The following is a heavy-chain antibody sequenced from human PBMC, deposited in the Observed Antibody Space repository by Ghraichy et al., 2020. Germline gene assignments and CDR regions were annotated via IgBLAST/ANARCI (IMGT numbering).Heavy chain of an antibody. CDR2: ITGSAGST. CDR1: GFTFSNYV. D-gene: IGHD1-26*01. CDR3: AKIGSVGWYFDY. Sequence: GGSLRLSCAASGFTFSNYVMSWVRQAPGKGLQWVSFITGSAGSTYYAESVQGRFTISRDNSKNTLYLQLNSLRAEDTAVYYCAKIGSVGWYFDYWGQGTLVNVSS. V-gene: IGHV3-23*01. J-gene: IGHJ4*02.